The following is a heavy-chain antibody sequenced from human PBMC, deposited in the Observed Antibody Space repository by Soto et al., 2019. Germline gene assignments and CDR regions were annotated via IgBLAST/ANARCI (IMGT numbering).Heavy chain of an antibody. Sequence: PGGSLRLSCAASGFTFSTYAMSWVRQAPGKGLEWVSTIGTGGGNTYYADSVKGRFTISRDNSENTLYLQMNSLTAEDTALYYCAKRGGSGWGFHDYWGREALVTVSS. J-gene: IGHJ4*02. CDR1: GFTFSTYA. CDR2: IGTGGGNT. CDR3: AKRGGSGWGFHDY. V-gene: IGHV3-23*01. D-gene: IGHD6-19*01.